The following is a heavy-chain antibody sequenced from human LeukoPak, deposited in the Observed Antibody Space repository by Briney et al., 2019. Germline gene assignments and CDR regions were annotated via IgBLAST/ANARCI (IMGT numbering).Heavy chain of an antibody. CDR1: GGSISSYY. Sequence: PSETLSLTCTVSGGSISSYYWSWIRQPPGKELEWLAYIYYSGSTNYSPSLKSRVTMSVDTSKNQFSLRLTSVTAADTAVYYCARRIAASDAFDYWGRGTLVTVSS. D-gene: IGHD6-25*01. J-gene: IGHJ4*02. CDR2: IYYSGST. V-gene: IGHV4-59*08. CDR3: ARRIAASDAFDY.